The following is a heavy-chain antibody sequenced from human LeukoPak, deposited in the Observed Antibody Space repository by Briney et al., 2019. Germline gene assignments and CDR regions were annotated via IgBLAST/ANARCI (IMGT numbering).Heavy chain of an antibody. D-gene: IGHD6-6*01. CDR3: ATCDIAARPYFDY. Sequence: SVKVSCKASGGTFSRYAISWVRQAPGQGREGMGGIIPIFGTANYAQKFQGRVTITTDESTSTAYMELSSLRSEDTAVYYCATCDIAARPYFDYWGQGTLVTVSS. V-gene: IGHV1-69*05. CDR2: IIPIFGTA. J-gene: IGHJ4*02. CDR1: GGTFSRYA.